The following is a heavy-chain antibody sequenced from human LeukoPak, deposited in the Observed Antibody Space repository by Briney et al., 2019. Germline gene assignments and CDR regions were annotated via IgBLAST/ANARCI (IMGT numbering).Heavy chain of an antibody. J-gene: IGHJ4*02. D-gene: IGHD3-10*01. Sequence: PSETLSLTCTVSGGSISSSSYYWGWIRQPPGKGLEWIGSIYYSGSTYYNPSLKSRVTISVDTSKNQFSLKLSSVTAADTAVYYCARGSRWSVRGVIFSYWGQGTLVTVSS. CDR2: IYYSGST. CDR3: ARGSRWSVRGVIFSY. V-gene: IGHV4-39*01. CDR1: GGSISSSSYY.